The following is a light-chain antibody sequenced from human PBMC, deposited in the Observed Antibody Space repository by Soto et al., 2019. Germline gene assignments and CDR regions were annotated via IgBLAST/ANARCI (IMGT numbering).Light chain of an antibody. J-gene: IGLJ2*01. CDR3: SSYGGTNNVV. Sequence: QSALTQPPSASGSPGQSVTISCTGTSSDVGGYKYVSWYQHHPGKAPKVVIYEVTKRPSGVPDRFSGSQSGNTASLTVSGLKSEDEDDYYCSSYGGTNNVVFGGGTKLTVL. CDR2: EVT. V-gene: IGLV2-8*01. CDR1: SSDVGGYKY.